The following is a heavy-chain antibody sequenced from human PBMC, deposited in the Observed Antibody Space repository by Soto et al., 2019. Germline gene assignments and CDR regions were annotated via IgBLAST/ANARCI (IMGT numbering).Heavy chain of an antibody. CDR2: IIPILGIA. J-gene: IGHJ5*02. D-gene: IGHD6-13*01. Sequence: QVQLVQSGAEVKKPGSSVKVSCKASGGTFSSYTISWVRQAPGQGLEWMGRIIPILGIANYAQKFQARVTITADKSTRTAYLARSSRDSEATAGYYCAARAREKVVADGKSFDPWGQGNLVTVSA. V-gene: IGHV1-69*02. CDR1: GGTFSSYT. CDR3: AARAREKVVADGKSFDP.